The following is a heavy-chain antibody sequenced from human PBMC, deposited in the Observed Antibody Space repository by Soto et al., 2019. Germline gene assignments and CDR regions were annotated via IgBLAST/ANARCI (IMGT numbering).Heavy chain of an antibody. Sequence: SETLSLTCTVSGGSISSYYWSWIRQPPGKGLEWIGYIYYSGSTNYNSSLKSRVTISVDTSKNQFSLKLSSVTAADTAVYYCARVGYSYGLDYWGQGTLVTV. CDR3: ARVGYSYGLDY. CDR2: IYYSGST. CDR1: GGSISSYY. J-gene: IGHJ4*02. V-gene: IGHV4-59*01. D-gene: IGHD5-18*01.